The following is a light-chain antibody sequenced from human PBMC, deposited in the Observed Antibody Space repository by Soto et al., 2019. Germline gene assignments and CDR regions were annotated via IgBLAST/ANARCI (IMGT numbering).Light chain of an antibody. CDR2: DVT. CDR1: SSDVGGYDY. J-gene: IGLJ1*01. V-gene: IGLV2-14*01. CDR3: ISYASINTYV. Sequence: QSVLTQSASVSGSPGQSITISCTGTSSDVGGYDYVSWYQQHPGKAPKLMIYDVTNRPSGVSNRFSGSKPGNTASLTISGLQAEDEADYYCISYASINTYVFGTGTKVTV.